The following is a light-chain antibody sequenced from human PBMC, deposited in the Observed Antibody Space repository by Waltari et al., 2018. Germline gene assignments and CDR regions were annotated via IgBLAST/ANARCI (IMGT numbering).Light chain of an antibody. Sequence: DIQMSQSPSSVSASVGDRVTITCRASQGISTWLAWYQKKPGKAPNLLIYDASTLQSGVPSRFSGNGSGTDFTFTISSLQPDDFATYYCQQANSFPITFGQGTRLEIK. CDR3: QQANSFPIT. CDR2: DAS. V-gene: IGKV1-12*01. J-gene: IGKJ5*01. CDR1: QGISTW.